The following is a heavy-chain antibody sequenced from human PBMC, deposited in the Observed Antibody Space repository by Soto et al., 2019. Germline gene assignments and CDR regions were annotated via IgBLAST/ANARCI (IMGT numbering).Heavy chain of an antibody. J-gene: IGHJ4*02. CDR3: AGGAAADYFDY. Sequence: SETLSLTCTVSSGSFSTYYWSWIRQPAGKGLEWIGRIYSTGSTLYNPSLKSRITMSVDTSKNQFSLKLSSVTAAETAVYYCAGGAAADYFDYWGQGTLVTVSS. CDR1: SGSFSTYY. CDR2: IYSTGST. D-gene: IGHD6-13*01. V-gene: IGHV4-4*07.